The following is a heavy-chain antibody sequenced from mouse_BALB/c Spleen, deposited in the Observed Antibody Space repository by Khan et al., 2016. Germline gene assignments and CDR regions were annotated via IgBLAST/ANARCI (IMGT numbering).Heavy chain of an antibody. V-gene: IGHV14-3*02. Sequence: VQLKQSGAELVKPGASVKLSCTASGFNIKDTYIHWVKQRPEQGLDWIGRIDPANGNTKYDPKFQGKATVTADTSSNTAYLQFRSLTSEDTAVYYCARLGDDYDWFIYWGQGTLVPFSA. CDR3: ARLGDDYDWFIY. J-gene: IGHJ3*01. D-gene: IGHD2-4*01. CDR2: IDPANGNT. CDR1: GFNIKDTY.